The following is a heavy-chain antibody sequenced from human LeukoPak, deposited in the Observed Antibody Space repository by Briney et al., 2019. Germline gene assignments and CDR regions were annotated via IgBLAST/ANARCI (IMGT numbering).Heavy chain of an antibody. CDR2: IKQDGSEK. V-gene: IGHV3-7*01. D-gene: IGHD5-12*01. CDR1: GFTFSSYW. CDR3: ARAGSGYDSTSHYFYYMDV. Sequence: GSLRLSCAASGFTFSSYWMNWVRQAPGKGLEWVANIKQDGSEKYYVESVKGRFTISRDNAKNSLYLQMNSLRAEDTAVYYCARAGSGYDSTSHYFYYMDVWGKGTTVTVSS. J-gene: IGHJ6*03.